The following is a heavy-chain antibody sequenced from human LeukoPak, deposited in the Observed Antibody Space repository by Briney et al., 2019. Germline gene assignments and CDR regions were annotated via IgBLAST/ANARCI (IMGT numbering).Heavy chain of an antibody. J-gene: IGHJ4*02. Sequence: GASVKVSCKASGNTFTSYYMHWVRQAPGQGLEWMGIINPSGGSTSYAQKFQGRVTMTRDTSTSTVYMELSSLRSEDTAVYYCARDEPHCSGGSCYSGGLFDYWGQGTLVTVSS. D-gene: IGHD2-15*01. V-gene: IGHV1-46*01. CDR1: GNTFTSYY. CDR2: INPSGGST. CDR3: ARDEPHCSGGSCYSGGLFDY.